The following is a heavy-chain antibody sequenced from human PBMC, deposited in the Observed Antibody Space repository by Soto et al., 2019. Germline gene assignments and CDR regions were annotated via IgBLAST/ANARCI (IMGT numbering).Heavy chain of an antibody. D-gene: IGHD1-26*01. J-gene: IGHJ1*01. CDR2: ITPIVGTA. CDR3: ARDGVVGTTTPPYFQH. V-gene: IGHV1-69*01. Sequence: QVQLVQSGAEVKKPGSSVKVSCKASGGTFSTYLISWVRQAPGHGLEWMGGITPIVGTANYAQKFRGRVTITADDSTSTAYMELSSLTSEDTAVYYCARDGVVGTTTPPYFQHWGQGTLVTVSS. CDR1: GGTFSTYL.